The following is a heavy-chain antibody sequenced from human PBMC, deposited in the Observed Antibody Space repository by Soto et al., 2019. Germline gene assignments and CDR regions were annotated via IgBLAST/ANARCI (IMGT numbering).Heavy chain of an antibody. V-gene: IGHV3-33*01. Sequence: QVQLVESGGGVVQPGRSLRLSCAASGFTFSGYGTHWVRQTPGKGLEWVAIIWYDGSTKYYADSVKGRFTISRDNSNNTLYLQLNSLRVEDTAMYYCARESNGWYGKFDYWGQGTLVTVSS. CDR2: IWYDGSTK. J-gene: IGHJ4*02. D-gene: IGHD6-19*01. CDR1: GFTFSGYG. CDR3: ARESNGWYGKFDY.